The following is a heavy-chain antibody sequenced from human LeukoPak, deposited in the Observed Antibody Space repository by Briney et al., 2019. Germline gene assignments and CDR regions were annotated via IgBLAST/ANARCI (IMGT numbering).Heavy chain of an antibody. Sequence: SETLPLTCTVSGGSISSYYWSWIRQPPGRGLEWIGYIYYSGSTNYNPSLKSRVTISVDTSKNQFSLKLSSVTAADTAVYYCARSSIRNWFDPWGQGTLVTVSS. J-gene: IGHJ5*02. V-gene: IGHV4-59*01. CDR3: ARSSIRNWFDP. CDR2: IYYSGST. D-gene: IGHD3-3*02. CDR1: GGSISSYY.